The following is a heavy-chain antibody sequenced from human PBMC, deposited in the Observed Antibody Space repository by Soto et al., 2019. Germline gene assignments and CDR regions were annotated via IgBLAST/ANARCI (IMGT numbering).Heavy chain of an antibody. CDR3: ARAKGYYIPKTSYFYYYGMDV. D-gene: IGHD3-3*01. CDR2: IYHSGST. Sequence: QIQLQESGPGLVKPSETLSLTCTVSGGSISSYYWSWIRQPPGKGLELIGYIYHSGSTNYSPSLKSRVTISVDTSQIHFSLKLSSVTAADTAVYYCARAKGYYIPKTSYFYYYGMDVWGQGTTVTVSS. V-gene: IGHV4-59*01. CDR1: GGSISSYY. J-gene: IGHJ6*02.